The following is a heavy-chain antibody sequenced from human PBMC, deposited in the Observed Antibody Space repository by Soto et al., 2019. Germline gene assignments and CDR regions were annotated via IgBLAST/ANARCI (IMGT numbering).Heavy chain of an antibody. CDR2: MNPNSGNT. Sequence: QVQLVQSGAEVKKPGASVKVSCKASGYTFTSYDINWVRQATGQGLEWMGWMNPNSGNTGYAQKFQGRVTRTRNTSISTAYRELSSLRSEDTAVYYCARGRTVRGVKGDWFDPWGQGTLVTVSS. CDR1: GYTFTSYD. D-gene: IGHD3-10*01. V-gene: IGHV1-8*01. J-gene: IGHJ5*02. CDR3: ARGRTVRGVKGDWFDP.